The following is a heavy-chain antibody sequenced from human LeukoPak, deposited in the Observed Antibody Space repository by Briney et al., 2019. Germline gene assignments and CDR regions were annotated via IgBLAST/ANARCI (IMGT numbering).Heavy chain of an antibody. Sequence: LETLSLTCAVSGGSISSSSYYWGWIRQPPGKGLEWIGSIYYSGSTYYNPSLKSRVTISVDTSKNQFSLKLSSVTAADTAVYYCARGSQQLVDYWGQGTLVTVSS. CDR1: GGSISSSSYY. J-gene: IGHJ4*02. V-gene: IGHV4-39*07. D-gene: IGHD6-13*01. CDR2: IYYSGST. CDR3: ARGSQQLVDY.